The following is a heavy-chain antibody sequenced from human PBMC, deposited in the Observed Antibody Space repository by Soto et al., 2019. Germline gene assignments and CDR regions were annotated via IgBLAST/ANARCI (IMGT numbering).Heavy chain of an antibody. J-gene: IGHJ5*02. D-gene: IGHD6-6*01. Sequence: SETLSLTCTVSGGSISSGVYYWSWIRQHPGKGLEWIGYIYYSGSTYYNPSLKSRVTISVDTSKNQFSLKLSSVTAADTAVYYCARDQRYSSSSRWFDPWGQGTLVTVSS. CDR1: GGSISSGVYY. CDR2: IYYSGST. V-gene: IGHV4-31*03. CDR3: ARDQRYSSSSRWFDP.